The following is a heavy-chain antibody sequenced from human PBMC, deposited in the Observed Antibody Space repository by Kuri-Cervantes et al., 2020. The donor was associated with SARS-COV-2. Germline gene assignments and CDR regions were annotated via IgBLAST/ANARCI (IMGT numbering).Heavy chain of an antibody. V-gene: IGHV3-11*04. CDR1: GFTFSDYY. J-gene: IGHJ3*01. CDR2: ISSSGSTI. CDR3: ARDHCSSTSCYL. D-gene: IGHD2-2*01. Sequence: GESLKISCAASGFTFSDYYMSWIRQAPGKGLEWVSYISSSGSTIYYADSVKGRFTISRDNAKNSLYLQMNSLRAEDTAMYYCARDHCSSTSCYLWGQGTMVTVSS.